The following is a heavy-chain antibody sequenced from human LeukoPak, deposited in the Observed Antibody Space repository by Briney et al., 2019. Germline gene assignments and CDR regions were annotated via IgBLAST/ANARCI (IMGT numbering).Heavy chain of an antibody. Sequence: GASVKVSCKASGYTLTSSAINWVRQAPGQGLEWMGGMNPNSGNTSSPQKFQGGVTMTRNTSISTAYMELSRLRSEYTAVYYCGRGRWLRLIYYGGQGTLVTVS. D-gene: IGHD5-24*01. CDR3: GRGRWLRLIYY. CDR1: GYTLTSSA. V-gene: IGHV1-8*01. CDR2: MNPNSGNT. J-gene: IGHJ4*02.